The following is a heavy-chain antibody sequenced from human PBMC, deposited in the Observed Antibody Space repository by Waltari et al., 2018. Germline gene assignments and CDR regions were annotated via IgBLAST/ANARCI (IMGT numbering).Heavy chain of an antibody. CDR3: AKDEHYSNDWYGGIDS. CDR2: IYYSGST. Sequence: QLQLQESGPGLVKTSETLTRNCNVSGGPISSSGHYSGWIRQSPGKGVEWIGNIYYSGSTNYNPSLKSRVTISVDTSKNQFSLKLSSVTAADTAVYYCAKDEHYSNDWYGGIDSWGQGVLVTVSS. D-gene: IGHD6-19*01. CDR1: GGPISSSGHY. V-gene: IGHV4-39*07. J-gene: IGHJ4*02.